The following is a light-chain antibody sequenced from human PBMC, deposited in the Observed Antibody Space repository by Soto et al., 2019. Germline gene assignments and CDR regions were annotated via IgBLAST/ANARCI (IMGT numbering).Light chain of an antibody. CDR3: QQSYDRPWA. CDR1: QNIRSF. CDR2: GAS. V-gene: IGKV1-39*01. J-gene: IGKJ1*01. Sequence: DIQMTQSPASLSASVGDRVTITCRASQNIRSFLNWYQQKPGKAPKLLIYGASSLQIGVPSRFSGSGSGTEFTLTISSLQPEDFASYYCQQSYDRPWAFGPGTKVEVK.